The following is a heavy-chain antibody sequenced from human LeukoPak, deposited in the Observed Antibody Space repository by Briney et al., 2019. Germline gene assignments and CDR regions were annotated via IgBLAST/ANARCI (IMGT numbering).Heavy chain of an antibody. J-gene: IGHJ5*02. CDR1: GFTFSSYW. CDR2: INSDGSST. Sequence: SGGSLRLSCAASGFTFSSYWMHWVRQAPGKGLVWVSRINSDGSSTSYADSVKGRFTISRDNAKNTLYLQMNSLRAEDTAVYYCAREIAAAGTVWFDPWGQGTLVTVSS. CDR3: AREIAAAGTVWFDP. D-gene: IGHD6-13*01. V-gene: IGHV3-74*01.